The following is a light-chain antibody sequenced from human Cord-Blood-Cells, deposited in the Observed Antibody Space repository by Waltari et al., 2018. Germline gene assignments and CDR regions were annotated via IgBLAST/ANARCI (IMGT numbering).Light chain of an antibody. CDR2: WAS. J-gene: IGKJ2*03. CDR3: QQYYSTPYS. V-gene: IGKV4-1*01. CDR1: QSVLYSSNNKNY. Sequence: DIVMTQSPDSLAVSLGERATINCKSRQSVLYSSNNKNYLAWYQQKPGHPPKLLIYWASTLESGVPDRFSGSGSGTDFTLTISSLQAEDVAVYYCQQYYSTPYSFGQGTKLEIK.